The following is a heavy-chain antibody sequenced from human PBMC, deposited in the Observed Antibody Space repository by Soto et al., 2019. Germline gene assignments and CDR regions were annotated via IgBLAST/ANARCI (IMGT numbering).Heavy chain of an antibody. CDR1: GFTFTNYA. CDR3: AKKGLGSLATYCNYGDCHYAFDL. Sequence: EVQLLESGGGLVQPGGSLRLSCAASGFTFTNYAMSWVRQAPGKGLEWVSTVSGGGDGTYYADSVKGRFSTSRDNSRNTVYLQMNSLRAEDTAVYYCAKKGLGSLATYCNYGDCHYAFDLWDQGTIVTVSS. CDR2: VSGGGDGT. D-gene: IGHD2-21*02. V-gene: IGHV3-23*01. J-gene: IGHJ3*01.